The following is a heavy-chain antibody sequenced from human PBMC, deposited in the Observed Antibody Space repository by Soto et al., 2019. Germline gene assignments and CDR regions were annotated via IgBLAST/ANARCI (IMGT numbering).Heavy chain of an antibody. CDR3: ARGQESGDF. D-gene: IGHD1-26*01. Sequence: QVQLVESGGGVVQPGRSLRLSCATSGVTFSTFSRHWVRQAPGKGLERVAHISYDGSEKDYADSVKGRFTISRDNSDNALFLQMNSLTSEDTGVYYCARGQESGDFWGQGTLVTVPS. V-gene: IGHV3-30*04. CDR1: GVTFSTFS. J-gene: IGHJ4*02. CDR2: ISYDGSEK.